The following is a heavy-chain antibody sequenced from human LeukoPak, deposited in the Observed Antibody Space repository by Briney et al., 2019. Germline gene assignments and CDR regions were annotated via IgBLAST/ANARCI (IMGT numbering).Heavy chain of an antibody. J-gene: IGHJ4*02. CDR2: IKSKTDGGTT. CDR1: GFTFSSYG. CDR3: TTESPHSDY. Sequence: GGSLRLSCAASGFTFSSYGMHWVRQAPGKGLEWVGRIKSKTDGGTTDYVAPVKGRFTISRDDSKDTLYLQMNSLKTEDTAVYYCTTESPHSDYWGQGTLVTVSS. V-gene: IGHV3-15*01.